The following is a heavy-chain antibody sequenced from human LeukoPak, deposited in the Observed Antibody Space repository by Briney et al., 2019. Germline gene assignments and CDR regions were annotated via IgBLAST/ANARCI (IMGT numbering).Heavy chain of an antibody. CDR2: ITGNGGTT. Sequence: QPAGSLRLSCAASGFTFSRYTMTWVRQAPGNGLQSVSVITGNGGTTYYADSLKGRFTISRDNSKNTLYLQMNSLRAEDTAVYYCAKGRTGYIPGFWGQGTLVTVSS. D-gene: IGHD6-13*01. J-gene: IGHJ4*02. CDR3: AKGRTGYIPGF. CDR1: GFTFSRYT. V-gene: IGHV3-23*01.